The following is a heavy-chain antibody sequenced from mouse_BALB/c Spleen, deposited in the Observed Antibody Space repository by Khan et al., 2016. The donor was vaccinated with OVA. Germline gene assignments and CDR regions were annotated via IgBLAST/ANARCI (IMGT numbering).Heavy chain of an antibody. V-gene: IGHV1-7*01. J-gene: IGHJ2*01. Sequence: VQLQESGAELAKPGASVKMSCKASGYTFTTYWMHWVKQRPGQGLEWSGYINTTSGYTDYNQKFKDKTTLTADKSSSTAYMQLSSLTSDDSAVYYGARDRIDYWGEGTTLTVSS. CDR3: ARDRIDY. CDR1: GYTFTTYW. CDR2: INTTSGYT.